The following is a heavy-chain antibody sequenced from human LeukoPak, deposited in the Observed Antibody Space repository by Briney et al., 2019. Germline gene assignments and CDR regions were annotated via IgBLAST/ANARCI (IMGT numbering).Heavy chain of an antibody. CDR2: IYYNGNT. CDR3: ARAHFWSGYYHNFDY. CDR1: GGSISNSDYY. D-gene: IGHD3-3*02. V-gene: IGHV4-39*07. Sequence: PSETLFLTCSVSGGSISNSDYYWGWIRQPPGKGLEWIGSIYYNGNTYYNPSLKSRVTISVDTSKNQFSLKLSSVTAADTAVYYCARAHFWSGYYHNFDYWGQGTLVTVSS. J-gene: IGHJ4*02.